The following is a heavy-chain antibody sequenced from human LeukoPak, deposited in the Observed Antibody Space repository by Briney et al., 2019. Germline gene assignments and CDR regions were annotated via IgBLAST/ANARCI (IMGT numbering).Heavy chain of an antibody. Sequence: GGSLRLSCAASGFTFSSYEMNWVRQAPGKGLEWISYISNSGGTIYYAGSVKGRFTVSRDNSKNSLYLQMISLRADDTAVYYCARESWGMDTFDIWGQGTMVTVSS. J-gene: IGHJ3*02. CDR2: ISNSGGTI. CDR1: GFTFSSYE. V-gene: IGHV3-48*03. CDR3: ARESWGMDTFDI. D-gene: IGHD3-16*01.